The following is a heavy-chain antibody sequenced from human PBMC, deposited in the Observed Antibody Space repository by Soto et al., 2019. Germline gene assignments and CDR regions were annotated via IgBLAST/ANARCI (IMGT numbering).Heavy chain of an antibody. CDR2: ISEEGGNK. D-gene: IGHD1-1*01. Sequence: QVHLVESGGGVVQAGRSLRLSCTASGLTFTSYAIHWVRQSPGKGLEWVSLISEEGGNKYFAESVRGRVLISRDNSTNTVYLELSSLRPEDTAVYFCARRLPGTVSALGYWGQGTLVTVSS. CDR3: ARRLPGTVSALGY. CDR1: GLTFTSYA. J-gene: IGHJ4*02. V-gene: IGHV3-30*15.